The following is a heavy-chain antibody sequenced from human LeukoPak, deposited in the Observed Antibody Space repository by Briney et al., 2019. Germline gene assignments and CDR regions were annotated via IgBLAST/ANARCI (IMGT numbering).Heavy chain of an antibody. Sequence: PSETPSLTCAVYGGSFSGYYWSWIRQPPGKGLEWIGEINHSGSTNYNPSLKSRVTISVDTSKNQFSLKLSSVTAADTAVYYCARVDRDGYNLFRYWGQGTLVTVSS. D-gene: IGHD5-24*01. CDR3: ARVDRDGYNLFRY. J-gene: IGHJ4*02. CDR1: GGSFSGYY. V-gene: IGHV4-34*01. CDR2: INHSGST.